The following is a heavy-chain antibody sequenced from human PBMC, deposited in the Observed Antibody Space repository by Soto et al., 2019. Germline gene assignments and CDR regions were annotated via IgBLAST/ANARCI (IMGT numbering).Heavy chain of an antibody. CDR3: ARDDGNSGYVY. V-gene: IGHV3-64*01. CDR2: ISTNGGST. J-gene: IGHJ4*02. Sequence: EVQLVESGGGLVQPGGSLRLSCEASGFIFSNYAMHWVRQAPGKGLEYYSAISTNGGSTYYANSVKGRFTISRDNSKNTLYLQMGSLRAEDMAVYYCARDDGNSGYVYWGQGTLVTVSS. D-gene: IGHD5-12*01. CDR1: GFIFSNYA.